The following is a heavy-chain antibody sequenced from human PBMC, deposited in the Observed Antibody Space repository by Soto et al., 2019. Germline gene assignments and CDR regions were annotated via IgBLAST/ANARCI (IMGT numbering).Heavy chain of an antibody. CDR2: IYYSGST. D-gene: IGHD1-26*01. V-gene: IGHV4-30-4*01. CDR3: ARGGGWEAPFDY. J-gene: IGHJ4*02. CDR1: GGSISSGDYY. Sequence: SETLSLTCTVSGGSISSGDYYWSWIRQPPGKGLEWIGYIYYSGSTYYNPSLKSRVTISVDTSKNQFSLKLSSVTAADTAVYYCARGGGWEAPFDYWGQGTLVTVSS.